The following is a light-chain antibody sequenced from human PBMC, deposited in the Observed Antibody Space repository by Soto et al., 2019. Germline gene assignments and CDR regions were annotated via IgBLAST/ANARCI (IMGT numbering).Light chain of an antibody. V-gene: IGKV1D-12*01. CDR2: AAS. CDR3: QQANSFPPT. J-gene: IGKJ5*01. CDR1: QGISSW. Sequence: DSQMTQSPSSVSSSVGDRVTIPCLSSQGISSWLAWYQQIPGKAPKLQIYAASSLQSGVPSRFSGSGSGTDFTLTISSLQPEDFATYQWQQANSFPPTFGQGTRLEI.